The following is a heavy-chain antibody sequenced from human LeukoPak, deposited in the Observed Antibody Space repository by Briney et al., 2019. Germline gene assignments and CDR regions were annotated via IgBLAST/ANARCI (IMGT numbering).Heavy chain of an antibody. CDR2: ISGPGSTI. CDR3: ARDSWSNYKSGGYFY. V-gene: IGHV3-11*04. D-gene: IGHD3-22*01. J-gene: IGHJ4*02. CDR1: GFTFSDYY. Sequence: PGGSLRLSCTASGFTFSDYYMSWIRQAPGKGLEWVSYISGPGSTIYYADSVKGRFTISRDSAKNSLYLQMNSLRAEDTAVYYCARDSWSNYKSGGYFYWGQGTLVTVSS.